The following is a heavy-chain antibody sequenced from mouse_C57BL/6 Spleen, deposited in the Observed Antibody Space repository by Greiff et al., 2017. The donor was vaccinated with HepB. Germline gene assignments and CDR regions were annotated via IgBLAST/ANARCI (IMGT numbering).Heavy chain of an antibody. CDR1: GYAFSSYW. J-gene: IGHJ2*01. Sequence: QVQLQQSGAELVKPGASVKISCKASGYAFSSYWMNWVKQRPGKGLEWIGQIYPGDGDTNYNGKFKGKATLTADTSSSTAYMQLSSLTSEDSAVYFCARGSGTDYLDDWGQGTTLTVSS. D-gene: IGHD4-1*01. V-gene: IGHV1-80*01. CDR3: ARGSGTDYLDD. CDR2: IYPGDGDT.